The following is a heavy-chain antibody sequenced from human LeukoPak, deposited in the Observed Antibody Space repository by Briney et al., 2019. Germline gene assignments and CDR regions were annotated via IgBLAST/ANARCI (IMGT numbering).Heavy chain of an antibody. J-gene: IGHJ4*02. Sequence: ASVLVSCKASGYTFTGYYIHWVRQAPGQGLEWMGWISPNSGATNYAQKFQGRVTMTRDTSSNTAYMDVSRLISDDAAVYYCARAVAYGSGSYYGLVPDYWGQGTLVTVSS. CDR1: GYTFTGYY. CDR2: ISPNSGAT. V-gene: IGHV1-2*02. D-gene: IGHD3-10*01. CDR3: ARAVAYGSGSYYGLVPDY.